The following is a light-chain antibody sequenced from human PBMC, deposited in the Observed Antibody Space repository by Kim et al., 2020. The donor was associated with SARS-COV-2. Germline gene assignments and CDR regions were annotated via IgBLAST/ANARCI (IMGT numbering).Light chain of an antibody. CDR2: DVT. Sequence: QSALTQPASVSESPGQSITISCTGTSSDVGGYDYVSWYQQHPGKAPKLMIYDVTNRPSGVSNRFSGSKSGNTASLTISGLPAEDEADYYGSSYSSSTTLVFGGGTRLTVL. J-gene: IGLJ2*01. CDR3: SSYSSSTTLV. V-gene: IGLV2-14*03. CDR1: SSDVGGYDY.